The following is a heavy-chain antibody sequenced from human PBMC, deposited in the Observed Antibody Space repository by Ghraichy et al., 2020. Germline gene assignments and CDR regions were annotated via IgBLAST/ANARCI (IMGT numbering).Heavy chain of an antibody. CDR2: IYYSGST. V-gene: IGHV4-61*01. D-gene: IGHD3-16*01. J-gene: IGHJ5*02. CDR3: AREGPGDRNWFDP. Sequence: SETLSLTCTVSGGSVSSGSYYWSWIRQPPGKGLEWIGYIYYSGSTNYNPSLKSRVTISVDTSKNQFSLKLSSVTAADTAVYYCAREGPGDRNWFDPWGQGTLVTVSS. CDR1: GGSVSSGSYY.